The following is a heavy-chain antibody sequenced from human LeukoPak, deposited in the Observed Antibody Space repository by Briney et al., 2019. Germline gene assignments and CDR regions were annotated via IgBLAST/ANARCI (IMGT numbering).Heavy chain of an antibody. V-gene: IGHV4-59*01. CDR1: GGSITNYY. Sequence: PSETLSLTCTVSGGSITNYYWTWIRQPPGKGLEWIGHIYYTGSTNYNPSLRGRVTISADTSKNQFSLTLISVTAADTAVYYCARDQSAVGAAYDYWGQGTLVTVSS. CDR3: ARDQSAVGAAYDY. CDR2: IYYTGST. D-gene: IGHD2-15*01. J-gene: IGHJ4*02.